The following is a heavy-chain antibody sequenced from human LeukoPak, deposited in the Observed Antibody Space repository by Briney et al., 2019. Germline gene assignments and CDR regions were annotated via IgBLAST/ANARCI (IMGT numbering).Heavy chain of an antibody. CDR2: ISNNGDTI. D-gene: IGHD2-2*01. Sequence: PGGSLRLSCAASGFTFSSYEMNWVRQAPGKGLEWVSFISNNGDTITYVDSVKGRFTISRDNAKNSLYLQMNSLRAEDTAVYYCARWYCSSTNCQSYYYGMDVWGQGTLVTVSS. CDR3: ARWYCSSTNCQSYYYGMDV. J-gene: IGHJ6*02. CDR1: GFTFSSYE. V-gene: IGHV3-48*03.